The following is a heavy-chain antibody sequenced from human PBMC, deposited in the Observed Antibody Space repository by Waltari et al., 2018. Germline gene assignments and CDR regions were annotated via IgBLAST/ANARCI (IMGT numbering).Heavy chain of an antibody. V-gene: IGHV4-38-2*01. CDR1: GYSLSSGYY. CDR2: LHHSGST. J-gene: IGHJ6*03. CDR3: ARAVRCSGGSCESHYMDV. Sequence: QMQLQESGPGLVKPSETMSLTCAVSGYSLSSGYYWVCIRQPPGKGLEWIGSLHHSGSTDYNPSLRSRVTISVDTSKNQFSLKLSSVTAADTAVHYCARAVRCSGGSCESHYMDVWGKGTTVTVSS. D-gene: IGHD2-15*01.